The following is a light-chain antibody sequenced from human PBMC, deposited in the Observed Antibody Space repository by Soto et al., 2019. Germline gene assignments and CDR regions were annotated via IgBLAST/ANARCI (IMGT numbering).Light chain of an antibody. J-gene: IGLJ2*01. CDR3: ATWDDSLNVV. CDR1: APTIGSNT. Sequence: QSVLTQPPSASGTPGRRVTILCFGAAPTIGSNTVNWFQQLPGTAPKLLIYTNNERPSGVPDRFSGSKSGTSASLAISGLQSEDEADYYCATWDDSLNVVFGGGTKLTVL. V-gene: IGLV1-44*01. CDR2: TNN.